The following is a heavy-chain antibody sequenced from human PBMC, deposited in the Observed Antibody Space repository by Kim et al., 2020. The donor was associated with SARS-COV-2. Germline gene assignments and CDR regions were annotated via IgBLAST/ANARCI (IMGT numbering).Heavy chain of an antibody. Sequence: KGRFPITRDNSKNTLYLQMNSLRAEDTAVYYCAKDFFRGRQQLARFFDYWGQGTLVTVSS. D-gene: IGHD6-13*01. CDR3: AKDFFRGRQQLARFFDY. J-gene: IGHJ4*02. V-gene: IGHV3-23*01.